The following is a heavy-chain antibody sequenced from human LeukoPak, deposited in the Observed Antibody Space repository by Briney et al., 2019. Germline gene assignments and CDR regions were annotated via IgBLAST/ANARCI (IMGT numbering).Heavy chain of an antibody. CDR2: ISGSGGST. J-gene: IGHJ5*02. D-gene: IGHD3-9*01. Sequence: GGSLRLSCAASGYTFSSYAMTWVRQAPGKGLEWVSIISGSGGSTSYADSVKGRFTISRDNSKNTLYLQMNSLRAEDTALYYCAKPYSGTILTGWFDPWGQGTLVTVSS. V-gene: IGHV3-23*01. CDR3: AKPYSGTILTGWFDP. CDR1: GYTFSSYA.